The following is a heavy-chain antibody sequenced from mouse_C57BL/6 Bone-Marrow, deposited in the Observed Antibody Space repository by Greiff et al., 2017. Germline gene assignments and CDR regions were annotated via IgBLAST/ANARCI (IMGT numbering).Heavy chain of an antibody. CDR3: ARYTYGSSSYYFDY. Sequence: EVKLMESGGGLVQPGGSLSLSCAASGFTFTDYYMSWVRQPPGKALEWLGFIRNKANGYTTEYSASVKGRFTISRDNSQSILYLQMNALRAEDSATYYCARYTYGSSSYYFDYWGQGTTLTVSS. D-gene: IGHD1-1*01. CDR1: GFTFTDYY. J-gene: IGHJ2*01. V-gene: IGHV7-3*01. CDR2: IRNKANGYTT.